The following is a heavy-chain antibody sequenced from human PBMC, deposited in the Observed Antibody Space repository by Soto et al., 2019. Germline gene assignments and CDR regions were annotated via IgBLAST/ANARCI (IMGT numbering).Heavy chain of an antibody. D-gene: IGHD2-2*02. J-gene: IGHJ6*02. V-gene: IGHV4-61*01. CDR3: ARFVRSCSGTTCYTRADV. CDR2: IYSSGST. Sequence: PSETLSLTCTVSGGSVSSDTHYWSWIRQPPGKRLERIGFIYSSGSTNYNPSLKSRVTMSVDTSKNQFSLKLRSVIVADTAVYHCARFVRSCSGTTCYTRADVWGQGTTVTVSS. CDR1: GGSVSSDTHY.